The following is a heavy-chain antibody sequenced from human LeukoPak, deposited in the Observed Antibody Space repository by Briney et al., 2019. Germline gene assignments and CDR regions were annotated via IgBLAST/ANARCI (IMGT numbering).Heavy chain of an antibody. J-gene: IGHJ3*02. D-gene: IGHD3-3*01. V-gene: IGHV1-69*04. CDR2: IIPIADIT. CDR1: GGTFSTYA. CDR3: ARDLPFAYHAFDI. Sequence: ASVKVSCKVSGGTFSTYAITWVRRAPGQGLEWMSRIIPIADITHYAQKFQGRVTVTADKSTNTAYMELSRLRSEDTAVYYCARDLPFAYHAFDIWGQGITVAVSS.